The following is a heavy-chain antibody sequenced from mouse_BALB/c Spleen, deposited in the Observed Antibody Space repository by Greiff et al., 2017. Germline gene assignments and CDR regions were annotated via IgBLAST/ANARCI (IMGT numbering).Heavy chain of an antibody. CDR1: GYTFTSYW. CDR2: IDPSDSYT. Sequence: QVQLQQSGAELVKPGASVKLSCKASGYTFTSYWMHWVKQRPGQGLEWIGEIDPSDSYTNYNQKFKGKATLTVDKSSSTAYMQLSSLTSEDSAVYYCARILGSSIDYWGQGTTLTVSS. D-gene: IGHD1-1*01. CDR3: ARILGSSIDY. V-gene: IGHV1-69*02. J-gene: IGHJ2*01.